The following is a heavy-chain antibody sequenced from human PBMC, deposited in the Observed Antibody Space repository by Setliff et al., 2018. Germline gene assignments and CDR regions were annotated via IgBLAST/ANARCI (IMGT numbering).Heavy chain of an antibody. CDR1: GFTFTNYW. CDR2: IKQDESEK. Sequence: GGSLRLSCAASGFTFTNYWINWVRQAPGKGPEWVANIKQDESEKHYVGSVKGRFTISRDNARNSVYLQMNSLRAEDAAVYYCARTCSGSGCYAGLESWGQGTPVTVSS. CDR3: ARTCSGSGCYAGLES. D-gene: IGHD2-15*01. V-gene: IGHV3-7*01. J-gene: IGHJ4*02.